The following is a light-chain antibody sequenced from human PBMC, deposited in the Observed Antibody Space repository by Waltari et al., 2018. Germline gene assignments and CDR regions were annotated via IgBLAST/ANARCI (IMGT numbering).Light chain of an antibody. CDR3: YSAPANNQGI. Sequence: SYELTQPSSVSVSPGQTARITCSGDLLADRYVRWFQQKPGQAPRLLIYQDTARPSGIPERFSGSRSGTTVTLTISGAQADDEADFYCYSAPANNQGIFGGGTKLTVL. V-gene: IGLV3-27*01. J-gene: IGLJ2*01. CDR2: QDT. CDR1: LLADRY.